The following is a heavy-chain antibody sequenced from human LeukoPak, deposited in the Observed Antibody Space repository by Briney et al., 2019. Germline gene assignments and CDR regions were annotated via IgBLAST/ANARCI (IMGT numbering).Heavy chain of an antibody. CDR2: IIPIFGTA. CDR3: AREGGSYYNYYYYYMDV. CDR1: GGTFSSYA. V-gene: IGHV1-69*05. J-gene: IGHJ6*03. D-gene: IGHD1-26*01. Sequence: SVKVSCKASGGTFSSYAISWVRQAPGQGLEWMGGIIPIFGTANYAQKFQGRVTITTDESTSTAYMELSSLRSEDTAVYYCAREGGSYYNYYYYYMDVWGKGTTVTVSS.